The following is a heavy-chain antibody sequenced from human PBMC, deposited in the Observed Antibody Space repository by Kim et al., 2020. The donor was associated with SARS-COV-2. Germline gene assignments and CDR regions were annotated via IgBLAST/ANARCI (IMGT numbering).Heavy chain of an antibody. V-gene: IGHV4-34*01. J-gene: IGHJ4*02. Sequence: PSRKSRVTISVDTSKNQFSLKLSSVSAADTAVYYCARGSPTTVTTSSVDYWGQGTLVTVSS. CDR3: ARGSPTTVTTSSVDY. D-gene: IGHD4-17*01.